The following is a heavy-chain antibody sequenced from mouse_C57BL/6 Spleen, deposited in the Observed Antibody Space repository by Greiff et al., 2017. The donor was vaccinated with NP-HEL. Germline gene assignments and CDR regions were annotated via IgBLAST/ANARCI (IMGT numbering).Heavy chain of an antibody. Sequence: EVQLQQSGPELVKPGASVKISCKASGYTFTDYYMNWVKQSHGKSLEWIGDINPNNGGTSYNQKFKGKATLTVDKSSSTAYMELRSLTSEDSAVYYCATGLRQGHYYAMDYWGQGTSVTVSS. J-gene: IGHJ4*01. V-gene: IGHV1-26*01. D-gene: IGHD2-12*01. CDR1: GYTFTDYY. CDR3: ATGLRQGHYYAMDY. CDR2: INPNNGGT.